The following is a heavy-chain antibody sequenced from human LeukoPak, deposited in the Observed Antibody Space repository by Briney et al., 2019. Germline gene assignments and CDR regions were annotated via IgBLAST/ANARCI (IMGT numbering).Heavy chain of an antibody. CDR1: GFTFSSYG. CDR3: ALKDY. CDR2: ISYDGSNK. V-gene: IGHV3-30*03. Sequence: PGGSLRLPCAASGFTFSSYGMHWVRQAPGKGLEWVAVISYDGSNKYYADSVKGRFTISRDNSKNTLYLQMNSLRAEDTAVYYCALKDYWGQGTLVTVSS. J-gene: IGHJ4*02.